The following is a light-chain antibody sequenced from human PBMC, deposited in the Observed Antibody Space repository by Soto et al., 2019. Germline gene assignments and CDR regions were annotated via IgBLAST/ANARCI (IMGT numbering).Light chain of an antibody. CDR2: KAS. J-gene: IGKJ2*02. CDR1: QSISSW. V-gene: IGKV1-5*03. CDR3: QQYNSYSRT. Sequence: DIQMTQSPSTLSASVGDRVTITCRASQSISSWLAWYQHKPGKAHKLLIYKASSLESGVPSRFSGSGSGTAFTLTISSLQPDDFATYYCQQYNSYSRTFGQGTKLEIK.